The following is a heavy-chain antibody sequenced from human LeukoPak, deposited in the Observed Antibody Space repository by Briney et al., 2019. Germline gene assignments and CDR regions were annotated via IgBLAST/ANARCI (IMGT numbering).Heavy chain of an antibody. V-gene: IGHV4-59*01. D-gene: IGHD4-17*01. CDR1: GGSISNYY. Sequence: SETLSLTCTVSGGSISNYYWSWIRQPPGKGLEWIGYIHYSGSPNYNPSLKSRITISLDTSKNQYSLKLSSVTAADTAIYYCAAMTTVTMYSYFFDSWGQGTLLTVSS. CDR3: AAMTTVTMYSYFFDS. CDR2: IHYSGSP. J-gene: IGHJ4*02.